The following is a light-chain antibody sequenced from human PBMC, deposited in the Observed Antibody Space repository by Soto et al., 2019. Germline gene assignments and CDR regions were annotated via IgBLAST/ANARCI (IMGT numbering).Light chain of an antibody. V-gene: IGKV3-11*01. CDR3: QQRSDWPLT. J-gene: IGKJ4*01. Sequence: EIVLTQSPATLSLSPWERATLSCRASQRVSSYLAWYQQKPGQAPRLLIYDASNRATGIPARFSGSGSGTDFTLTISSLEPEDFAVYYCQQRSDWPLTFGGGTKV. CDR2: DAS. CDR1: QRVSSY.